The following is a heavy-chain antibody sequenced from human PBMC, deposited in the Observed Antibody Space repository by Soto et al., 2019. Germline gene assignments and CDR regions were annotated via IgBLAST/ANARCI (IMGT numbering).Heavy chain of an antibody. J-gene: IGHJ4*02. Sequence: PGGSLRLSCAASGFTFSSYAMHWVRQAPGKGLEWVAVISYDGSNKYYADSVKGRFTISRDNSKNTLYLQMNSLRAEDTAVYYCARGPKLRYFDWLPFDYWGQGTLVTVSS. D-gene: IGHD3-9*01. CDR3: ARGPKLRYFDWLPFDY. CDR1: GFTFSSYA. V-gene: IGHV3-30-3*01. CDR2: ISYDGSNK.